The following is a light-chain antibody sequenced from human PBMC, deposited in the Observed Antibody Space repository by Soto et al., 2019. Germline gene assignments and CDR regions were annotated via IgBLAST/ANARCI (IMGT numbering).Light chain of an antibody. J-gene: IGKJ1*01. CDR2: AAS. CDR3: QQSYSSPPT. Sequence: DIQMTQSPSTLSASVGDRVTITCLASQSISSWLAWYQQKPGKAPKLLIFAASSLQSGVPSRFSGSRSGPDFTLTISSLQPEDFATYYCQQSYSSPPTFGQGTKVDI. CDR1: QSISSW. V-gene: IGKV1-39*01.